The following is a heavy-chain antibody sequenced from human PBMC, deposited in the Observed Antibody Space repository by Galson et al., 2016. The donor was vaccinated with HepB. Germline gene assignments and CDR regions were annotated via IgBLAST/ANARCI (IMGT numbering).Heavy chain of an antibody. J-gene: IGHJ5*02. V-gene: IGHV3-23*01. CDR1: GFSFNNFA. CDR2: IADRGYAT. CDR3: AKGAGPGKVDWFDP. Sequence: SLRLSCAASGFSFNNFAMMWVRPAPGKGLEWVSTIADRGYATYYGDSVRGRFTISSDSSTNTVYLHLSNLRAGDTAVYYCAKGAGPGKVDWFDPWGQGTLVTVSS. D-gene: IGHD1-26*01.